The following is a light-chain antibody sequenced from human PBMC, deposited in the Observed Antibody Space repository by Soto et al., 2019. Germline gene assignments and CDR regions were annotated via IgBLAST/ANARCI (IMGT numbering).Light chain of an antibody. CDR3: KQSRVFQLN. CDR2: AVS. J-gene: IGKJ4*01. CDR1: QGINNW. V-gene: IGKV1-12*01. Sequence: DIQMTQSPSSVSASVGDRVTITCRASQGINNWLAWYQQKPGKAPELLIYAVSYLQSGVPSRFSGSRSGTDFTLTISSLQPEDFETYFCKQSRVFQLNFRGGAKGDI.